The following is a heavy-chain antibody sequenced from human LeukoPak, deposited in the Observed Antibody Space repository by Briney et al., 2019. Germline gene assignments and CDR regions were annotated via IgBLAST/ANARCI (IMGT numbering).Heavy chain of an antibody. CDR2: INTNTGNP. CDR1: GYTFTSYA. CDR3: ARGLNTAMVTGFDY. J-gene: IGHJ4*02. Sequence: ASVKVSCKASGYTFTSYAMNWVRQAPGQGREWMGWINTNTGNPTYAQGFTGRFVFSLDTSVSTAYLQISSLKAEDTAVYYCARGLNTAMVTGFDYWGQGTLVTVSS. D-gene: IGHD5-18*01. V-gene: IGHV7-4-1*02.